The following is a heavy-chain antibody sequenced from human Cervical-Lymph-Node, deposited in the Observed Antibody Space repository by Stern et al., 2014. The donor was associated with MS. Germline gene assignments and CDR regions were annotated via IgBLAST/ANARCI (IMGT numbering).Heavy chain of an antibody. CDR3: ARGHGGTTNWFDP. CDR2: TFYTGST. V-gene: IGHV4-61*08. J-gene: IGHJ5*02. D-gene: IGHD1-7*01. Sequence: QLVQSGPGLVMASETLSLTCTVSGTSVSTSVSSGDYYWTWIRQPPGKGLEWIGHTFYTGSTNYNPSLESRVTISMVTSKNQFSLRLGSVTAADTAVYFCARGHGGTTNWFDPWGQGTLVTVSS. CDR1: GTSVSTSVSSGDYY.